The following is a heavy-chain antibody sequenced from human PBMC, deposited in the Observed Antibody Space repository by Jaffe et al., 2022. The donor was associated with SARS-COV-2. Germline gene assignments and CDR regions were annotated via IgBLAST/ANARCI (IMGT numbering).Heavy chain of an antibody. Sequence: QLQLQESGPGLVKPSETLSLTCTVSGGSISIGSVSWGWIRQPPGKGLEWIASVYSSGTTYYNPSLQSRVTISVDTSKNHFSLRLSAVTAADTAVYYCARRPDYLGWRTWGQGTLVTVSS. V-gene: IGHV4-39*02. CDR1: GGSISIGSVS. CDR3: ARRPDYLGWRT. J-gene: IGHJ5*02. D-gene: IGHD3-3*01. CDR2: VYSSGTT.